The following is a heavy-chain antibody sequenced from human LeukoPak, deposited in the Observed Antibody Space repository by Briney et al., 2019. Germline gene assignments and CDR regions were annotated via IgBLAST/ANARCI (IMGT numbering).Heavy chain of an antibody. CDR2: INQDGSAK. CDR3: ARLLGQSTIYDL. V-gene: IGHV3-7*01. J-gene: IGHJ5*02. CDR1: GFTFNRHW. D-gene: IGHD5/OR15-5a*01. Sequence: GGSLRLSCAASGFTFNRHWMSWVRQAPGKGLEWVASINQDGSAKYHVDSVKGRFIISRDNAKNSLSLQMNSLRADDTAMYYCARLLGQSTIYDLWGQGTLVTVSS.